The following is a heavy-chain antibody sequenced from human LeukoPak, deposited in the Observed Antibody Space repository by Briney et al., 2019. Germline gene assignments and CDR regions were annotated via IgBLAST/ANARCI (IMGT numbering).Heavy chain of an antibody. V-gene: IGHV4-34*01. CDR3: ARDNYYGSGSYLGY. CDR1: GGSFSGYY. Sequence: SETLSLTCAVYGGSFSGYYWSWIRQPPGKGLEWIGEINHSGSTNYNPSLKSRVTISVDTSKNQFSLKLSSVTAADTAVYYCARDNYYGSGSYLGYWGQGTLVTVSS. CDR2: INHSGST. D-gene: IGHD3-10*01. J-gene: IGHJ4*02.